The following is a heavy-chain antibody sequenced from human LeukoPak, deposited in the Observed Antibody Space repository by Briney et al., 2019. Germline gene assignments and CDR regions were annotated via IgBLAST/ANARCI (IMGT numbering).Heavy chain of an antibody. Sequence: ASVKVSCKASGCTFTSYGITWVRQAPGQGPEWMGWIKAYNGDTNYAQKFQGRVTMTTDTSTTTAYMELRSLRSDDTAVYYCAREGGILGALDYWGQGTLVTVSS. D-gene: IGHD1-26*01. J-gene: IGHJ4*02. V-gene: IGHV1-18*01. CDR1: GCTFTSYG. CDR3: AREGGILGALDY. CDR2: IKAYNGDT.